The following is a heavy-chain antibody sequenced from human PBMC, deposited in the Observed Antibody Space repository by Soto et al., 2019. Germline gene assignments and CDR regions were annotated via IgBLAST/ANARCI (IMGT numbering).Heavy chain of an antibody. D-gene: IGHD7-27*01. CDR2: INKDGSQK. CDR3: VRELGLAY. CDR1: GFTLSNYW. Sequence: PGGSLRLSCAAPGFTLSNYWMTWVRQAPGKGLEWVANINKDGSQKNYVDSVKGRFTIARDNGQNSLSLQINSLRVEDTAVYYCVRELGLAYWGQGALVTVSS. J-gene: IGHJ4*02. V-gene: IGHV3-7*03.